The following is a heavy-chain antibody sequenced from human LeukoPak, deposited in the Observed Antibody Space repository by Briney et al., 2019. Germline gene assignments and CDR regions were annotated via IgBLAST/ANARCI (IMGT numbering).Heavy chain of an antibody. CDR2: IYYSGST. CDR1: GVSISSYY. V-gene: IGHV4-59*01. D-gene: IGHD3-16*02. Sequence: PSETLSLTCTDSGVSISSYYWSWIRQPPGKGLEWIGYIYYSGSTNYNPSLKSRVTISVDTSKNQFSLKLSSVTAADTAVYYCARGFNWGSYRNFDYWGQGTLVTVSS. CDR3: ARGFNWGSYRNFDY. J-gene: IGHJ4*02.